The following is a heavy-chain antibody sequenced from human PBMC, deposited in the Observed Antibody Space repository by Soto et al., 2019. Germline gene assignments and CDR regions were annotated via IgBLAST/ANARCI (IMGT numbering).Heavy chain of an antibody. D-gene: IGHD7-27*01. CDR3: ARFDIGPDLGSDYYYYYGMDV. CDR2: IYPGDSDT. V-gene: IGHV5-51*01. Sequence: EVQLVQSGAEVKKPGESLKISCKGSGYSFTSYWIGWVRQMPGKGLEWMGIIYPGDSDTRYSPSFQGQVTISADKSISTAYLQWSSLKASDTAMYYCARFDIGPDLGSDYYYYYGMDVWGQGTTVTVSS. CDR1: GYSFTSYW. J-gene: IGHJ6*02.